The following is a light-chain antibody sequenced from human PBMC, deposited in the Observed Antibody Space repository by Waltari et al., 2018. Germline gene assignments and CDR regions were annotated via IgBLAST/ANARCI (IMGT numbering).Light chain of an antibody. CDR3: QQCDSLTIN. CDR2: DAS. J-gene: IGKJ3*01. V-gene: IGKV1-33*01. Sequence: DIQMTHTPSSLSPSVGDGSTITCRASQDIRNYLLWYQQKPGKAAKLLIYDASNLKSGDPSRFSGSGCGTHFVYTTPSLQPEDSGNYYCQQCDSLTINFGPGTKVNIQ. CDR1: QDIRNY.